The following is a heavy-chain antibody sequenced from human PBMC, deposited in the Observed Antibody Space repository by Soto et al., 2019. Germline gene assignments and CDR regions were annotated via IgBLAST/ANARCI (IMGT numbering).Heavy chain of an antibody. CDR2: IIPIFGTA. V-gene: IGHV1-69*06. CDR1: GGTFSSYA. J-gene: IGHJ4*02. CDR3: ARSSPEYCTNGVCYNYFDY. D-gene: IGHD2-8*01. Sequence: GASVKVSCKASGGTFSSYAISWLRQAPGQGLEWMGGIIPIFGTANYAQKFQGRVTITADKSTSTAYMELSSLRSEDTAVYYCARSSPEYCTNGVCYNYFDYWGQGTLVTVSS.